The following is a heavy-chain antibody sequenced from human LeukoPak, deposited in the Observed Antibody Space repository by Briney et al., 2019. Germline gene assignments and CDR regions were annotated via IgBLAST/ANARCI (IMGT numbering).Heavy chain of an antibody. D-gene: IGHD3-22*01. CDR3: ARDGLYYYDSSGPSGSWFDP. CDR1: GGTFSSYA. Sequence: SVKVSCKASGGTFSSYAISWVRQAPGQGLEWMGRIIPILGIANYAQKFQGRVTITADKSTSTAYMELSSLRSEDTAVYYCARDGLYYYDSSGPSGSWFDPWGQGTLVTVSS. CDR2: IIPILGIA. J-gene: IGHJ5*02. V-gene: IGHV1-69*04.